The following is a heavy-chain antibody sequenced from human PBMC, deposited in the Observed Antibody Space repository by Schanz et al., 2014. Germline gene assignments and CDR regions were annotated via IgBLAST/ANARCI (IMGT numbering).Heavy chain of an antibody. CDR3: ARVHHYHPSGWGYFDY. Sequence: EVKLVESGGGLVKPGGSLRLSCAASGFTVSSNHMSWVRQAPGKGLEWVSVIYSGIGAYYADSVKDRFTVSRDNSKNTVYLQMNRLRAEDTAVYYCARVHHYHPSGWGYFDYWGQGALVTVSS. CDR1: GFTVSSNH. D-gene: IGHD6-19*01. V-gene: IGHV3-66*01. J-gene: IGHJ4*02. CDR2: IYSGIGA.